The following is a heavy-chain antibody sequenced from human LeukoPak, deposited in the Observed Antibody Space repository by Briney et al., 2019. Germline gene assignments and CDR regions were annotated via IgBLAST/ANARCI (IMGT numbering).Heavy chain of an antibody. J-gene: IGHJ4*02. V-gene: IGHV4-61*02. CDR2: IYTSGST. Sequence: PSETLSLTCTVSGCSISSGSYYWRWIRQPAGRGLEWIGRIYTSGSTNYNPSLKTRVTISVDTSKNQFSLKLSSVPAADTAVYYCARAPKYYYDSSGYSYYYCDYWGQGTLVTVSS. CDR1: GCSISSGSYY. CDR3: ARAPKYYYDSSGYSYYYCDY. D-gene: IGHD3-22*01.